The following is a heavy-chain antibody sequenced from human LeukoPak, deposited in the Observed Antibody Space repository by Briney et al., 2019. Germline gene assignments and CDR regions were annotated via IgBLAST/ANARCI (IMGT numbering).Heavy chain of an antibody. Sequence: GGSLRLSCAASGFTFSSYEMHWVRQAPGKGLEWASYISSSGSTIYYADSVKGRFTISRDNAKNSLYLQMNSLRAEDTAVYYCARDLYSSSSALDYWGQGTLVTVSS. V-gene: IGHV3-48*03. D-gene: IGHD6-6*01. CDR2: ISSSGSTI. J-gene: IGHJ4*02. CDR3: ARDLYSSSSALDY. CDR1: GFTFSSYE.